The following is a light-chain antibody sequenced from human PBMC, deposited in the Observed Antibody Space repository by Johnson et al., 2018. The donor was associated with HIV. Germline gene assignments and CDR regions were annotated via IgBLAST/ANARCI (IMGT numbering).Light chain of an antibody. CDR2: DNN. CDR1: NSNIGNNY. CDR3: ETWDSSLRGYYG. V-gene: IGLV1-51*01. J-gene: IGLJ1*01. Sequence: QSVLTQPPSVSAAPGQKVTISCSGSNSNIGNNYVSWYQQLPGTAPKLLIYDNNKRPSGIPDRFSGSKSGTSATLGITGLQTGDEADYYCETWDSSLRGYYGFGTGTKLTVL.